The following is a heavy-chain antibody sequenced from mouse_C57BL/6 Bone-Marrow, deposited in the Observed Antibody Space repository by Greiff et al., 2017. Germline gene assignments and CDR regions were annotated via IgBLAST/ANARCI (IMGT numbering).Heavy chain of an antibody. D-gene: IGHD1-1*01. V-gene: IGHV1-82*01. J-gene: IGHJ4*01. CDR1: GYAFSSSW. CDR2: IYPGDGDT. Sequence: QVQLQQSGPELVKPGASVKISCKASGYAFSSSWMNWVKQRPGKGLEWIGRIYPGDGDTNYNGKFKGKATLTADKSSSTAYMQLSSLTSEDSAVYVCERERYSAMDDWGKGSSVTVSS. CDR3: ERERYSAMDD.